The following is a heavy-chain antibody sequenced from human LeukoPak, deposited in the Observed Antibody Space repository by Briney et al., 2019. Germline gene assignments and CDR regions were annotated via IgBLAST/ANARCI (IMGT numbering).Heavy chain of an antibody. CDR2: INSDGSST. J-gene: IGHJ6*03. D-gene: IGHD6-25*01. CDR3: SGYPYYYYMDV. CDR1: GFTFSSYW. V-gene: IGHV3-74*01. Sequence: PGGSLRLSCAASGFTFSSYWTHWVRQAPGKGLVWVSRINSDGSSTSYADSVKGRFIISRDNAKNTLYLQMNSLRAEDTAVYYCSGYPYYYYMDVWGKGTTVTVSS.